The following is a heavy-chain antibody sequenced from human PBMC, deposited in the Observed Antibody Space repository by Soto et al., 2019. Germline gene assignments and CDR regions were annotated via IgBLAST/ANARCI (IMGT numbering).Heavy chain of an antibody. CDR3: ARVVLVEHRPVAFDI. J-gene: IGHJ3*02. CDR2: MNPNSGNT. V-gene: IGHV1-8*01. Sequence: QVQLVQSGAEVKKPGASVKVSCKASGYTFTSYDINWVRQATGQGLEWMGWMNPNSGNTVYAQKLQGRVTMNRNTSIWKAYMESSSLRSEDTAVYYCARVVLVEHRPVAFDIWGQGTMVTVSS. CDR1: GYTFTSYD. D-gene: IGHD6-6*01.